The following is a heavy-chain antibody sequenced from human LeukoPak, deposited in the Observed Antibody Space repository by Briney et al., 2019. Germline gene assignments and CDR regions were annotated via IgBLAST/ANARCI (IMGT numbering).Heavy chain of an antibody. Sequence: SGGSLRLSCAASGFAFGSYSMNWARQAPGKGLEWVSTIVVTGGVTYYADSVTGRFTISRDNSRNILYLHLNSLRVEDTAVYYCAKDDGGEYHLFDSWGQGTLVTVSS. CDR1: GFAFGSYS. CDR3: AKDDGGEYHLFDS. CDR2: IVVTGGVT. D-gene: IGHD3-10*01. J-gene: IGHJ4*02. V-gene: IGHV3-23*01.